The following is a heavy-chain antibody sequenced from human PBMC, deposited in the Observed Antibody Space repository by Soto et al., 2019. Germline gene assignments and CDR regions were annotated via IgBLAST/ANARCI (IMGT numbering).Heavy chain of an antibody. Sequence: GGSMRLSSSASGFNLSRHAKHGVRQASGRGLENLSACSRNGGNTNYAESVKGRFTISRDNSKNTLYLQMSSLRPDDTAVYYCVKEDRASPFDSCGQGTLVTVSS. J-gene: IGHJ4*02. CDR1: GFNLSRHA. V-gene: IGHV3-64D*06. CDR2: CSRNGGNT. CDR3: VKEDRASPFDS.